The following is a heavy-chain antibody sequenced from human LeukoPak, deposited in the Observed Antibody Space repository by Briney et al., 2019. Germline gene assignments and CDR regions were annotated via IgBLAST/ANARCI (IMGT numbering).Heavy chain of an antibody. Sequence: SVKVSCKASGGTFSSYAISWVRQAPGQGLEWMGRIIPILGIANYAQKFQGRVTITADKSTSTAYMKLSSLRSEDTAVYYCARVWENYDSSGYYHSDYGMDVWGQGTTVTVSS. CDR2: IIPILGIA. D-gene: IGHD3-22*01. V-gene: IGHV1-69*04. CDR1: GGTFSSYA. J-gene: IGHJ6*02. CDR3: ARVWENYDSSGYYHSDYGMDV.